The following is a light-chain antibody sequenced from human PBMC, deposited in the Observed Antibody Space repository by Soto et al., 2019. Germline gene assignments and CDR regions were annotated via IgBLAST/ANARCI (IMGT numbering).Light chain of an antibody. Sequence: EIVLTQSPATLSLSPGERATLSCRASQSVSTYLAWYQQKPGQAPRLLIYDASNRAAGIPTRFSGSGSGTDFPLTISRLDPEDFAVYYCQQRSDWLTFGGGTKVEIK. J-gene: IGKJ4*01. CDR2: DAS. CDR1: QSVSTY. CDR3: QQRSDWLT. V-gene: IGKV3-11*01.